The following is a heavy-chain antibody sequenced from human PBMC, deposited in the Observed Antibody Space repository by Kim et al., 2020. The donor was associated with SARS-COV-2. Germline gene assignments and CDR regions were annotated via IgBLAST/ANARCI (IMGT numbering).Heavy chain of an antibody. D-gene: IGHD3-10*01. Sequence: ASVKVSCKASGYTFTSYAMHWVRQAPGQRLEWMGWINAGNGNTKYSQKFQGRVTITRDTSASTAYMELSSLRSEDTAVYYCARDPFYGSGSYYTLGYRNPSFKVLDYWGQGTLVTVSS. CDR1: GYTFTSYA. CDR3: ARDPFYGSGSYYTLGYRNPSFKVLDY. CDR2: INAGNGNT. J-gene: IGHJ4*02. V-gene: IGHV1-3*01.